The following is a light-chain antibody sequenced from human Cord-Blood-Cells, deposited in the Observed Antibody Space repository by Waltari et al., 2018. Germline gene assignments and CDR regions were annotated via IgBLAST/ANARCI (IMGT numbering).Light chain of an antibody. CDR1: QSVSSY. CDR3: QQRSNLFT. V-gene: IGKV3-11*01. Sequence: EIVLTQSPATLSLSPGERATLSCRASQSVSSYLAWYQQKPGQAPRLLIYDASNRATGIPVRFSGSGSGTDFTLTISSLEPEDFAAYYCQQRSNLFTFGPGTKVDIK. J-gene: IGKJ3*01. CDR2: DAS.